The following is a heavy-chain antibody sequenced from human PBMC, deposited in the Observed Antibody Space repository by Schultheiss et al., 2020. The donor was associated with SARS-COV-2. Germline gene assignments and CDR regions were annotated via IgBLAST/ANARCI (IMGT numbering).Heavy chain of an antibody. CDR1: GYTFTSYG. CDR2: ISAYNGNT. J-gene: IGHJ4*02. Sequence: ASVKVSCKASGYTFTSYGISWVRQAPGQGLEWMGWISAYNGNTNYAQKLQGRVTMTTDTSTSTAYMELRSLRSDDTAVYYCAREEGSSWYLLGQVTAISDYWGQGTLVTVSS. D-gene: IGHD6-13*01. CDR3: AREEGSSWYLLGQVTAISDY. V-gene: IGHV1-18*01.